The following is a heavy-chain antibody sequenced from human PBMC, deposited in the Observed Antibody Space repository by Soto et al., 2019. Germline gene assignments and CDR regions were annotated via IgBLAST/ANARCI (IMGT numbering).Heavy chain of an antibody. J-gene: IGHJ4*02. CDR1: GYTFTSYG. CDR2: ISAYNGNT. CDR3: AWGYYDSSGYYYVDY. Sequence: QVQLVQSGAEVKKPGASVKVSCKASGYTFTSYGISWVRQAPGQGLEWMGWISAYNGNTNYAQKLQGRVTMTTDTSTSTAYIELRSLRSDDTAVYYCAWGYYDSSGYYYVDYWGQGTLVTVSS. V-gene: IGHV1-18*01. D-gene: IGHD3-22*01.